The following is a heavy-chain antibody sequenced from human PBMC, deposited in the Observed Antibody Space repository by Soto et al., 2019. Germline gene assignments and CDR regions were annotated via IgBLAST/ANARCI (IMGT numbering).Heavy chain of an antibody. Sequence: SETMSLRSGVYCRSFRNYYWIWVRQPPGKLVELIGEVNHIGEATLNPCRQSRITISRYTSNTHFSLKMTSVTAADPAMYFCRRGEWCPRPWFDPRAQGSQVTVSS. D-gene: IGHD2-15*01. V-gene: IGHV4-34*01. CDR3: RRGEWCPRPWFDP. J-gene: IGHJ5*02. CDR2: VNHIGEA. CDR1: CRSFRNYY.